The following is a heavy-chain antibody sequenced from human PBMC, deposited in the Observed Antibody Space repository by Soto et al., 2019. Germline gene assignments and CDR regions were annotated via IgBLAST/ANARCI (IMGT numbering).Heavy chain of an antibody. J-gene: IGHJ6*02. CDR1: GGSISSSSYY. Sequence: PSETLSLTCTVSGGSISSSSYYWGWIRQPPGKGLGWIGSIYYSGSTYYNPSLKSRVTISVDTSKNQFSLKLSSVTAADTAVYYCARQMWIQLSYYYYYGMDVWGQGTTVTVSS. V-gene: IGHV4-39*01. CDR3: ARQMWIQLSYYYYYGMDV. CDR2: IYYSGST. D-gene: IGHD5-18*01.